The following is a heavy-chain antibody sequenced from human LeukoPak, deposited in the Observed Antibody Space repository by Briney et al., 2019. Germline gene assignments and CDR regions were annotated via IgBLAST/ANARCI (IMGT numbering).Heavy chain of an antibody. CDR2: ITVSGDST. D-gene: IGHD6-13*01. J-gene: IGHJ4*02. CDR3: AKDLGIAAVGTVY. V-gene: IGHV3-23*01. Sequence: GGSLRLSCAASGFTFTSYAMTWVRQAPGKGLEWVSTITVSGDSTYYADSVKGRFTISRDNSQNTLYLQMNSLGAEDTAVYYCAKDLGIAAVGTVYWGQGTLVTVSS. CDR1: GFTFTSYA.